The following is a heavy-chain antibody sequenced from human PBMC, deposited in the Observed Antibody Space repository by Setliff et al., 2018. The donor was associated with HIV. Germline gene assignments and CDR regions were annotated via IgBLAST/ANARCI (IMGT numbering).Heavy chain of an antibody. Sequence: SETLSLTCNVSGDSITTYYWSWIRQPAGKRLDWIGRINNNGSTNYNPSLKSRVITSLDTSKNQFSLRLSSMSAADTAVYYCARESGSAYYYYYMDVWGKGTTVTVSS. J-gene: IGHJ6*03. V-gene: IGHV4-4*07. D-gene: IGHD1-26*01. CDR2: INNNGST. CDR3: ARESGSAYYYYYMDV. CDR1: GDSITTYY.